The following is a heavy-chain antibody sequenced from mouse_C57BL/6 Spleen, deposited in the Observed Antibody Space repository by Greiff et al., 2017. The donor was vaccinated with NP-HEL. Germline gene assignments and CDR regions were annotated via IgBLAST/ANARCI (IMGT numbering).Heavy chain of an antibody. CDR1: GFTFSSYT. CDR2: ISGGGGNT. D-gene: IGHD2-5*01. Sequence: LVESGGGLVKPGGSLKLSCAASGFTFSSYTMSWVRQTPEKRLEWVATISGGGGNTYYPDSVKGRFTISRDNAKNTLYLQMSSLRSEDTALYYCARHKRSYSNYVYFDVWGTGTTVTVSS. V-gene: IGHV5-9*01. J-gene: IGHJ1*03. CDR3: ARHKRSYSNYVYFDV.